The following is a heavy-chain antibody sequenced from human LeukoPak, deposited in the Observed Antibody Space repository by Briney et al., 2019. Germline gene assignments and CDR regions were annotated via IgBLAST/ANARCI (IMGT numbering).Heavy chain of an antibody. V-gene: IGHV3-30*02. CDR1: GYTFSSYR. J-gene: IGHJ4*02. CDR3: AKDSESYGSGSYFIYYFDY. Sequence: PGGSLRLSCAASGYTFSSYRMHWVRQAPGKGLEWVAFIRCEGSNKYYADSVKGRFTISRDNSKNTLYLQMNSLRAEDTAVYYCAKDSESYGSGSYFIYYFDYWGQGTLVTVSS. CDR2: IRCEGSNK. D-gene: IGHD3-10*01.